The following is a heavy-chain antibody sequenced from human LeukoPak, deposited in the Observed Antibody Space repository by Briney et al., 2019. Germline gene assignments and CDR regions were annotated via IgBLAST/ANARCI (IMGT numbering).Heavy chain of an antibody. CDR1: GFTFSSYW. CDR2: INSDGRST. CDR3: AKVGIEQWLSQGQFFDY. D-gene: IGHD6-19*01. J-gene: IGHJ4*02. V-gene: IGHV3-74*01. Sequence: PGGSLRLSCAASGFTFSSYWMHWVRQAPGKGLVWVSRINSDGRSTNYADSVKGRFTISRDNSKNTLYLQMNSLRAEDTAVYYCAKVGIEQWLSQGQFFDYWGQGTLVTVSS.